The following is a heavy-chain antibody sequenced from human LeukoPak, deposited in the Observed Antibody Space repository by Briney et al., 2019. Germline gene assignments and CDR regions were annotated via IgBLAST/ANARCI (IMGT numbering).Heavy chain of an antibody. CDR1: GFTFSSYA. V-gene: IGHV3-30-3*01. Sequence: GGSLRLSCAASGFTFSSYAMHWVRQAPGKGLEWVAVISYDGNNKYYADSVKGRFTISRDNSKNTLYLQMNSLRAEDTAVYYCARGPYYYDTSGLPDYWGQGTLVTVSS. J-gene: IGHJ4*02. CDR3: ARGPYYYDTSGLPDY. CDR2: ISYDGNNK. D-gene: IGHD3-22*01.